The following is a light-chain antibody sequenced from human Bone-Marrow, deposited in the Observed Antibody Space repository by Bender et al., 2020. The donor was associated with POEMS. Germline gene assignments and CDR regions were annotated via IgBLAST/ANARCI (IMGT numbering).Light chain of an antibody. CDR1: SSDIGTYNF. CDR2: EVN. V-gene: IGLV2-8*01. J-gene: IGLJ1*01. Sequence: QSALTQPPSASGSPGQSVTISCTGTSSDIGTYNFVSWYQQHPGKAPKLMIYEVNKRPSGVPNRFSGSKFGDTASLTVAGLQAEDEAVYYCSSYTGNNNYVFGTGTKVTVL. CDR3: SSYTGNNNYV.